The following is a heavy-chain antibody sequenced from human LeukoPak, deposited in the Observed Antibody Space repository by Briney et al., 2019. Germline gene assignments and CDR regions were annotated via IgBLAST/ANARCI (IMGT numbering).Heavy chain of an antibody. V-gene: IGHV1-69*13. CDR1: GGTFSSYA. Sequence: SVKVSCKASGGTFSSYAISWVRQAPGQGLEWMGGIIPIFGTANYAQKFQGRVTITADESTSTAYMELSSLRSEDTAVYYCARNRYDSSGYLCYYYYGMDVWGQGTTVTVSS. D-gene: IGHD3-22*01. CDR3: ARNRYDSSGYLCYYYYGMDV. CDR2: IIPIFGTA. J-gene: IGHJ6*02.